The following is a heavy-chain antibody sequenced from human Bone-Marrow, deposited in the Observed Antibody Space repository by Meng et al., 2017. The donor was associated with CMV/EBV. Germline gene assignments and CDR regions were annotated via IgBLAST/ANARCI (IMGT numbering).Heavy chain of an antibody. V-gene: IGHV1-69*05. CDR1: GYTFTSYD. D-gene: IGHD2-2*03. J-gene: IGHJ6*02. CDR3: ARSLGLATVWMHYYYGMDV. CDR2: IIPIFGTA. Sequence: SVKVSCKASGYTFTSYDINWVRQATGQGLEWMGGIIPIFGTANYAQKFQGRVTITTDESTSTAYMELSSLRSEDTAVYYCARSLGLATVWMHYYYGMDVWGQGTTVTVSS.